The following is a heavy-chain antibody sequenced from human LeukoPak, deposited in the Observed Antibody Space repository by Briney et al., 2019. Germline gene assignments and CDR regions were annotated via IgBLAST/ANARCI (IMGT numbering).Heavy chain of an antibody. V-gene: IGHV3-23*01. Sequence: PRGSLRLSCAASGFTFSSYGMSWVRQAPGKGLEWVSAISGSGGRTFYADSVKGRFTISRDNSKNTPYLQMNSLRAEDTAVYYCAKGSRPGYSYGPREYYYYMDVWGKGTTVTVSS. J-gene: IGHJ6*03. CDR2: ISGSGGRT. CDR1: GFTFSSYG. D-gene: IGHD5-18*01. CDR3: AKGSRPGYSYGPREYYYYMDV.